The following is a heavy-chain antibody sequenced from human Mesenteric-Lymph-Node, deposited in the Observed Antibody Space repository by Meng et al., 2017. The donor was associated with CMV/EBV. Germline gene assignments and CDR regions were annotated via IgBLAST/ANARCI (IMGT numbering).Heavy chain of an antibody. D-gene: IGHD3-3*01. Sequence: ASVKVSCKASGYTFTSYDINWVRQATGQGLEWMGWMNPNSGNTGYAQKFQGRVTITRNTSISTAYMELSSLRSEDTAVYYCARGSRTIFGVVIYYYYGTDVWGQGTTVTVSS. CDR2: MNPNSGNT. V-gene: IGHV1-8*03. J-gene: IGHJ6*02. CDR3: ARGSRTIFGVVIYYYYGTDV. CDR1: GYTFTSYD.